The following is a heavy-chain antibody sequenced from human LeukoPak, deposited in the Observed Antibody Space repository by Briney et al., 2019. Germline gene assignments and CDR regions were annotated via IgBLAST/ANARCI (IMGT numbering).Heavy chain of an antibody. J-gene: IGHJ3*01. CDR1: GFTFSSYA. V-gene: IGHV3-23*01. Sequence: GGSLRLSCEASGFTFSSYAMAWARQAPGKGLDWVSVIGASGADTYYSDSAKGRLTVSRDNSKDTLFLHMSSLRAEDTAVYFCATRPRDSSGYYLGAFDGWGQGTTVTVSS. D-gene: IGHD3-22*01. CDR2: IGASGADT. CDR3: ATRPRDSSGYYLGAFDG.